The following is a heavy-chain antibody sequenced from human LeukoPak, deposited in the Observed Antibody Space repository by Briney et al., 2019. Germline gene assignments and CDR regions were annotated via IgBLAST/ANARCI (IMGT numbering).Heavy chain of an antibody. CDR1: GGSISNFF. Sequence: KTSETLSLTCTVSGGSISNFFWNWVRQPPGKGLEWIGYVYYSGDTNYNPSLKSRVTISVDTSKNQFSLKLRSVTAADTAVYYCARGTAPDTHWGQGALVTASS. J-gene: IGHJ4*02. CDR2: VYYSGDT. D-gene: IGHD6-13*01. V-gene: IGHV4-59*08. CDR3: ARGTAPDTH.